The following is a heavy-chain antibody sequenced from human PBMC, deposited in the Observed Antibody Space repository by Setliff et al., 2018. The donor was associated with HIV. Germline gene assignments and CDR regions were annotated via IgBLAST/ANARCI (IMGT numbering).Heavy chain of an antibody. CDR3: ARHRDGGTYPLDY. D-gene: IGHD1-26*01. Sequence: KPSETLSLTCTVSGGSINSSTYYWGWIRQPPGKGLEWIGSFYYSGRTYYSPSLRSRVTISIDMSKNQFSLKLTSVAAADTAVYYCARHRDGGTYPLDYWGQGTLVTVSS. V-gene: IGHV4-39*01. CDR2: FYYSGRT. CDR1: GGSINSSTYY. J-gene: IGHJ4*02.